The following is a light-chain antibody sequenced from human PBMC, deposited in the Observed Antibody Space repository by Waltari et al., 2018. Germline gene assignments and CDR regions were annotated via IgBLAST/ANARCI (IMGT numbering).Light chain of an antibody. Sequence: QSVLTQPASVSGSPGQSITISCTGTSSDVGGYNYVSWYQQHPGKAPKLMICDVSNRPSGVSNRFSGSKSGNTASLTISGLQAEDEADYYCSSYTSSSTLGFGTGTKVTVL. CDR3: SSYTSSSTLG. CDR1: SSDVGGYNY. V-gene: IGLV2-14*03. CDR2: DVS. J-gene: IGLJ1*01.